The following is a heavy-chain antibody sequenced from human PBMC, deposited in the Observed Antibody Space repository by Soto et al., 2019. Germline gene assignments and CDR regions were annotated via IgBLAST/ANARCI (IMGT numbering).Heavy chain of an antibody. CDR2: MNADNGDT. Sequence: QVQLVQSGAEVKKPGASVKVSCKASGYTFTSYAIYWVRQAPGQRLEWMGWMNADNGDTKYSQKFQGRVIITRDTSASTAYMELSSLTSEDTAVYYCARAASHPDYWGQGTLVTVSS. V-gene: IGHV1-3*01. J-gene: IGHJ4*02. CDR1: GYTFTSYA. CDR3: ARAASHPDY.